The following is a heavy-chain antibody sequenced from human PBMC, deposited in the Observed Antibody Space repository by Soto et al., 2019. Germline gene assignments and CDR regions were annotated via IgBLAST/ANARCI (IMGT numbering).Heavy chain of an antibody. CDR1: GFTFSSYN. Sequence: EVQLVESGEGLVQPGGSLRLSCAASGFTFSSYNIHWIRQAPGKGLEFVSAISRSGDRTYYADSVKGRFTITRDNSKNTVCLPLRSLRAEEMAVYYCARASSSSGQCYDFDYWGRGDLVSVSS. J-gene: IGHJ4*02. D-gene: IGHD3-22*01. V-gene: IGHV3-64*02. CDR2: ISRSGDRT. CDR3: ARASSSSGQCYDFDY.